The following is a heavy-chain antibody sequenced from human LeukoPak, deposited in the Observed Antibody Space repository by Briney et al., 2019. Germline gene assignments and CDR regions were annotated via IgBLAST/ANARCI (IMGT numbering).Heavy chain of an antibody. J-gene: IGHJ4*02. CDR3: ARDGSPYYDSSGYDY. Sequence: GGSLRLSCAASGFTFSMYNMTWVRQAPGKGLEWVANIKQDGSGKYYVDSVKGRFTISRDNAKNSLYLQMNSLRAEDTAVYYCARDGSPYYDSSGYDYWGQGTLVTVSS. CDR1: GFTFSMYN. CDR2: IKQDGSGK. D-gene: IGHD3-22*01. V-gene: IGHV3-7*01.